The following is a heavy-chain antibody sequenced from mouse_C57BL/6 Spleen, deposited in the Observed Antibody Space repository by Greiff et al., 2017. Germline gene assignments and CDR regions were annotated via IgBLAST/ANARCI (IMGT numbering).Heavy chain of an antibody. D-gene: IGHD2-4*01. CDR2: INYDGSST. V-gene: IGHV5-16*01. Sequence: EVKVVESEGGLVQPGSSMKLSCTASGFTFSDYYMAWVRQVPEKGLEWVANINYDGSSTYYLDSLKSRFIISRDNAKNILYLQMSSLKSEDTATYYCARGDYDEGPAWFAYWGQGTLVTVSA. J-gene: IGHJ3*01. CDR3: ARGDYDEGPAWFAY. CDR1: GFTFSDYY.